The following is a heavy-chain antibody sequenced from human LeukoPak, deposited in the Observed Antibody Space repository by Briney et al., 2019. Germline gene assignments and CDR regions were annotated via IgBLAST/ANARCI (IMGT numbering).Heavy chain of an antibody. CDR3: ARIYCGSSSCYYFGY. J-gene: IGHJ4*02. Sequence: PSETLSLTCAVSGDSITSSNWWTWVRQPPGKGLEWIGEIYHSGSANYNPSLQSRVTMSVDKSKNLFSLKLTSVTAADTAMYYCARIYCGSSSCYYFGYWGQGILVTVSS. D-gene: IGHD2-2*01. V-gene: IGHV4/OR15-8*01. CDR2: IYHSGSA. CDR1: GDSITSSNW.